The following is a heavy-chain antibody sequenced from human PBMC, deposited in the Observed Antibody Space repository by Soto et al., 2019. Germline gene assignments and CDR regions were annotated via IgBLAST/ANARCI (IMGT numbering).Heavy chain of an antibody. V-gene: IGHV4-39*01. J-gene: IGHJ4*02. CDR2: IYYSGST. D-gene: IGHD3-9*01. CDR3: ARPLETGYPPFSFDY. Sequence: SETLSLTCTVSGGSISSSSYYWGWIRQPPGKGLEWIGSIYYSGSTYYNPSLKSRVTISVDTSKNQFSLKLSSVTAADTAVYYCARPLETGYPPFSFDYWGQGTLVTVSS. CDR1: GGSISSSSYY.